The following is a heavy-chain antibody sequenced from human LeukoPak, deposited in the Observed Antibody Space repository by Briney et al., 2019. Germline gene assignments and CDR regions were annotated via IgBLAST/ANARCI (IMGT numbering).Heavy chain of an antibody. Sequence: SETLSLTCTVSGGSISSYYWSWIRQPPGKGLKWIGYIYYSGSTNYNPSLKSRVTISVDTSKNQFSLRLNSVTAGDTAVYYCAREGSMVRGLAFDIWGQGTMVTVSS. CDR3: AREGSMVRGLAFDI. CDR2: IYYSGST. D-gene: IGHD3-10*01. CDR1: GGSISSYY. V-gene: IGHV4-59*01. J-gene: IGHJ3*02.